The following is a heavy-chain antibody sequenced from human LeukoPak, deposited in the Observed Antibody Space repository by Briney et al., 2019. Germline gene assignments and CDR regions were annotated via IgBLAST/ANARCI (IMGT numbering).Heavy chain of an antibody. D-gene: IGHD3-10*01. CDR3: APLKPEAGVVDY. CDR2: IYYSGST. Sequence: SETLSLTCSVSGGSISSTSYYWGWIRQPPGKGLEWIGSIYYSGSTYYNPSLKSRVTISVDTSKNKFSLKLSSVTAADTAVYSWAPLKPEAGVVDYWGKGPLVSVSS. CDR1: GGSISSTSYY. J-gene: IGHJ4*02. V-gene: IGHV4-39*01.